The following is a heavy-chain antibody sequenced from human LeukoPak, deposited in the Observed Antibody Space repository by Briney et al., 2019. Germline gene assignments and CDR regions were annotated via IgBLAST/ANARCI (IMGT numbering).Heavy chain of an antibody. CDR2: IYYSGST. J-gene: IGHJ4*02. CDR1: GGSISTYY. D-gene: IGHD3-22*01. Sequence: SETLSLTCTVSGGSISTYYWSWIRQPPGKGLEWIGYIYYSGSTNYNPSLKSRVTISLDTSKNQFSLKLNSVTAADTAMYYCARSFSPNYYDLLDYWGQGALVTVSS. V-gene: IGHV4-59*01. CDR3: ARSFSPNYYDLLDY.